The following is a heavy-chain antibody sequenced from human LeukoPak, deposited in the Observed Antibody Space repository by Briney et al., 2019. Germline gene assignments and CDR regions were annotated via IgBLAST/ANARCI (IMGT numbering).Heavy chain of an antibody. CDR3: ARGGYCSGGSCYPPTYYYYMDV. V-gene: IGHV1-69*13. D-gene: IGHD2-15*01. Sequence: SVKVSCKASGGTFSSYAISWVRQAPGQGLEWMGGVIPIFGTANYAQKFQGRVTITADESTSTAYMELSSLRSEDTAVYYCARGGYCSGGSCYPPTYYYYMDVWGKGTTVTIS. CDR2: VIPIFGTA. CDR1: GGTFSSYA. J-gene: IGHJ6*03.